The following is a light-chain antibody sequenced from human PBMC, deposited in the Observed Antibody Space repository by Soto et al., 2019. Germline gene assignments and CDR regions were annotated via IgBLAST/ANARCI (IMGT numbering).Light chain of an antibody. CDR3: QQYNIWRRT. CDR2: DAS. J-gene: IGKJ3*01. CDR1: QSVSSN. Sequence: EILMTQSPATLSVSPGERATLSCRASQSVSSNLARDQQRPGQAPRLLINDASPRATGIPARFSASGSGTEFTLTVSSLQSEDFAFYYCQQYNIWRRTFGPRTNVDV. V-gene: IGKV3-15*01.